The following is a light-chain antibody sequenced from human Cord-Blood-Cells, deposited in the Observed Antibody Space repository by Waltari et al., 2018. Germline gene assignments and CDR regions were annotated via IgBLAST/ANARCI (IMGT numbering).Light chain of an antibody. CDR1: SLRSYY. J-gene: IGLJ3*02. Sequence: SSELTQDPAVSVALGQTVRITCQGDSLRSYYASWYQQKPGQAPVLVIYGKNNRPSGIPDRFSGSSSGNTASLTITGAQAEDEADYYCNSRDSSGNHQVFGGGTK. V-gene: IGLV3-19*01. CDR3: NSRDSSGNHQV. CDR2: GKN.